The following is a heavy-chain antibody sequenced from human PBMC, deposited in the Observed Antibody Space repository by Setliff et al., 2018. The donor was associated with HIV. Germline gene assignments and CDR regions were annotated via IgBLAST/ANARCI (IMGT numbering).Heavy chain of an antibody. Sequence: SETLSLTCAVYGGSFSGHYWNWARQPPGKGLEWIGEINESGRINYNPSLKSRLIISVDTSKKQFSLNLISTTAADTAVYFCARETDVSTSWFGGYYFDFWGQGTVVTVSS. D-gene: IGHD3-3*01. V-gene: IGHV4-34*01. CDR1: GGSFSGHY. CDR2: INESGRI. J-gene: IGHJ4*02. CDR3: ARETDVSTSWFGGYYFDF.